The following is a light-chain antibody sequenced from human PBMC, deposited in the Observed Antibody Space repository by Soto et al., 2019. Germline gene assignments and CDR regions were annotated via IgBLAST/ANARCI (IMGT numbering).Light chain of an antibody. V-gene: IGKV1-5*03. J-gene: IGKJ1*01. CDR1: QSTNSW. CDR2: KAS. Sequence: DIQMTQSPSTLSASVGDRVTITCRASQSTNSWLAWYQQKPGRAPKHLIYKASSLESGVPSRFSGSGPGTEFTLTIGSLQPDDFAPYYCQHYNGYPRTFGQGTKVDIK. CDR3: QHYNGYPRT.